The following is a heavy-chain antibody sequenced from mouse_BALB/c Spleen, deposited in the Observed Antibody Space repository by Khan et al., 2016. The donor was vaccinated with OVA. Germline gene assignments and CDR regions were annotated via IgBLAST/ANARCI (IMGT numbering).Heavy chain of an antibody. V-gene: IGHV1-7*01. J-gene: IGHJ3*01. CDR2: INPSTGYT. D-gene: IGHD1-1*01. CDR1: GYTFTSYW. CDR3: ANHGSSSAWLTY. Sequence: QLQQSGAELAKPGASVKMSCKASGYTFTSYWMHWVKQRPGQGLEWIGYINPSTGYTEYNQRFKDKATLTADKFSSTAYMHLSSLTSEASAVYYCANHGSSSAWLTYWGQGTLVTVSA.